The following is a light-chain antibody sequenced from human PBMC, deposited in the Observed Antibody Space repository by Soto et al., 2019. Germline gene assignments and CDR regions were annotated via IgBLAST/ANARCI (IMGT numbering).Light chain of an antibody. CDR2: GNS. CDR3: QSYDSSLSGFVV. Sequence: QSVLTQPPSVSGAPGQRVTISCTGSSSNIGAGYDVHWYQQLRGTAPKLLIYGNSNRPSGVPDRFSGSKSGTSASLAITGLQAEDEADYYCQSYDSSLSGFVVFGGGTKLTVL. V-gene: IGLV1-40*01. J-gene: IGLJ2*01. CDR1: SSNIGAGYD.